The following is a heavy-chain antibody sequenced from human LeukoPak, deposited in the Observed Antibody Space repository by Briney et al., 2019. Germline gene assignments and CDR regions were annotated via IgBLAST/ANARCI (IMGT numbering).Heavy chain of an antibody. CDR2: IRYDGSNT. J-gene: IGHJ4*02. D-gene: IGHD5-18*01. CDR3: ARGGAYSYGYVGY. Sequence: GGSLRLSCAASGFSFSDYDIHWVRLAPGKGLEWVTFIRYDGSNTYAESVKGRFTISRDNAKNTVYLQLNSLRAEDTAVYYCARGGAYSYGYVGYWGQGTLVTVSS. V-gene: IGHV3-30*02. CDR1: GFSFSDYD.